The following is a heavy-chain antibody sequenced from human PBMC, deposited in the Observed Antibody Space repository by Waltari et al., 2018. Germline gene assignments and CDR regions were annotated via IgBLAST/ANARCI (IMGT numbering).Heavy chain of an antibody. D-gene: IGHD6-13*01. CDR1: GGSISSTSYY. Sequence: QLQLQESGPGLVKPSETLSLTCTVSGGSISSTSYYWSWIRQPPGKGLEWIGSIYYSGTTYYNPSLKTRVTISVDTSKNHFSLKLSSVTAADTAVYYCACSSSGLGYWGQGTLVTVSS. V-gene: IGHV4-39*02. CDR2: IYYSGTT. J-gene: IGHJ4*02. CDR3: ACSSSGLGY.